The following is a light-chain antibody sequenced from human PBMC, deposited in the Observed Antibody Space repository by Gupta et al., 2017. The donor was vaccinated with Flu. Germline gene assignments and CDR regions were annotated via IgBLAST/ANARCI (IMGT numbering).Light chain of an antibody. V-gene: IGLV2-14*01. Sequence: QSALPQPASVSGSPGQPVTVSCPGTSSAVGGYNYVSWYQQYPGKAPKVLIYEVSNRPSGVSNRFSGSKSGNPASLTVSGLQAEDEADYYCSSYTSVTTVIFGGGTKLTVL. CDR1: SSAVGGYNY. CDR3: SSYTSVTTVI. J-gene: IGLJ2*01. CDR2: EVS.